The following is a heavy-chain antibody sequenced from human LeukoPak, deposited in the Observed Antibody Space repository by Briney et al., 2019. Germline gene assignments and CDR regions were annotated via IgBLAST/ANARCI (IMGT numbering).Heavy chain of an antibody. Sequence: SETLSLTCTVSAGSINSYYWGWVRQPAGKGLEWIGRIYSGGTTNYSPSLKSRLTMSVDTSKNQFSLRLRSVTAADTAVYYCGRQGYTPSCYFVDYWSQGTLVTVSS. D-gene: IGHD2-21*01. J-gene: IGHJ4*02. CDR3: GRQGYTPSCYFVDY. CDR2: IYSGGTT. CDR1: AGSINSYY. V-gene: IGHV4-4*07.